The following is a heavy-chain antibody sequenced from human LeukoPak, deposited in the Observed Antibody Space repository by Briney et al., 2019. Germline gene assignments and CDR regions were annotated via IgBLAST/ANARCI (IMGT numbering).Heavy chain of an antibody. CDR3: ARGGISGSYRYFDY. CDR1: GLTFSDYY. Sequence: GGSLRLSCAASGLTFSDYYMSWIRQAPGKGLEWVSYNSSSSSYTNYADSVKGRFIISRDNAKNSLHLQMNSLRAEDTAVYYCARGGISGSYRYFDYWGQGTLVTVSS. J-gene: IGHJ4*02. CDR2: NSSSSSYT. V-gene: IGHV3-11*06. D-gene: IGHD1-26*01.